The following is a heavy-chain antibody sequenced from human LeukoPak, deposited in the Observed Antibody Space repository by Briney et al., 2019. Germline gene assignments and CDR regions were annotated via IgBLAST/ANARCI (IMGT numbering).Heavy chain of an antibody. J-gene: IGHJ4*02. Sequence: ASVKVSCKASGGTFSSYAISWVRQAPGQGLEWMGRVIPILGTANYAQKFKGRVTITADKSTSTAYMELSSLRSEDTAVYYCARERYYDSSGYFFDYWGQGTLVTVSS. CDR1: GGTFSSYA. D-gene: IGHD3-22*01. V-gene: IGHV1-69*04. CDR2: VIPILGTA. CDR3: ARERYYDSSGYFFDY.